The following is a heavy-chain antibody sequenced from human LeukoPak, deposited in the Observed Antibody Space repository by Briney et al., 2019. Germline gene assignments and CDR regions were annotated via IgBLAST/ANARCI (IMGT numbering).Heavy chain of an antibody. CDR1: GYTFTCYY. J-gene: IGHJ5*02. Sequence: VASVKVSCKASGYTFTCYYMHWVRQAPGQGLEWMGWINPNSGGTNCAQKFQGRVTMTRDTSISTAYMELSRLRSDDTAVYYCARATEDWFDACGPVTLVTVSS. CDR2: INPNSGGT. CDR3: ARATEDWFDA. D-gene: IGHD4-11*01. V-gene: IGHV1-2*02.